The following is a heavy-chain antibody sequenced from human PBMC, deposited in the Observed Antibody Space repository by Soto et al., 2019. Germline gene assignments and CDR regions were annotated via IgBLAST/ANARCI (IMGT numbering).Heavy chain of an antibody. CDR3: ATTRDTSASFFFDS. Sequence: GGSLRISCKGSGYSFTSYWIGWVLQMPGKGLEWMGSIYPGDSDTRYSPSFQGQVTISADKSISTAYLQWSSLKASDTAMYYCATTRDTSASFFFDSWGRGTLVTVSS. D-gene: IGHD3-3*02. CDR2: IYPGDSDT. CDR1: GYSFTSYW. J-gene: IGHJ4*01. V-gene: IGHV5-51*01.